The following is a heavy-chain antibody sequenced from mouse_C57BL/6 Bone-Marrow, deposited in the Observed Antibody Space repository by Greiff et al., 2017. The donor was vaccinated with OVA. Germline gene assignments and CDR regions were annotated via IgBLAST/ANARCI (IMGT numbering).Heavy chain of an antibody. CDR3: ASPTTVVAPFDY. Sequence: VQLQQSGAELARPGASVKLSCKASGYTFTSYGISWVKQRTGQGLEWIGEIYPRSGNTYYNEKFEGKATLTADKSSSTAYMELRSLTSEDSAVYFCASPTTVVAPFDYWGQGTTLTVSS. D-gene: IGHD1-1*01. CDR2: IYPRSGNT. V-gene: IGHV1-81*01. CDR1: GYTFTSYG. J-gene: IGHJ2*01.